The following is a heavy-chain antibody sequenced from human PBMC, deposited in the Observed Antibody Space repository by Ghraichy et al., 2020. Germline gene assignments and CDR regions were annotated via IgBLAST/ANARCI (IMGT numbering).Heavy chain of an antibody. Sequence: GESLRLSCAASTFTFSRFWMHWVRQAPGKGLVWVSRINPDGRSTTYADSVKGRFTISRDNAKNTLSLQMNSLRAEDTAVYYCAIAAAGTVDYYYGMDVWGQGTTVTVSS. J-gene: IGHJ6*02. CDR1: TFTFSRFW. D-gene: IGHD6-13*01. CDR3: AIAAAGTVDYYYGMDV. CDR2: INPDGRST. V-gene: IGHV3-74*01.